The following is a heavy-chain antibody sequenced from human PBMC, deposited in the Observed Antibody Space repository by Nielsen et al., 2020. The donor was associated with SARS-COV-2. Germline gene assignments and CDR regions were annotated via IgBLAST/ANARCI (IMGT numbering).Heavy chain of an antibody. V-gene: IGHV1-18*04. J-gene: IGHJ6*03. CDR2: ISADDGDT. CDR3: AATFTYYYGSGTSFSRSRYYYYMDA. CDR1: GYTYSRYG. Sequence: ASVKVSCKASGYTYSRYGINWLRQAPGQGLEWMGWISADDGDTKYAQKVKGRMTMTIDTSASTAYMDLTSLTSDDTAVYYCAATFTYYYGSGTSFSRSRYYYYMDAWGKGTTVTVSS. D-gene: IGHD3-10*01.